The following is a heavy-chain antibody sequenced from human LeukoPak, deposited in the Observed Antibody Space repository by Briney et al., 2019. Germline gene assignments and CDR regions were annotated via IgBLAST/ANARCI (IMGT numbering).Heavy chain of an antibody. V-gene: IGHV3-23*01. CDR1: GFSFSGYA. D-gene: IGHD2-2*02. CDR3: AKGSRGYTNYYFDS. Sequence: GGSLRLSCASSGFSFSGYAMIWVRQAPGKGLELVSTISGRGASTFYADSVRGRFITSKDIPSNTVYLQMNSLRAEDTAVYYCAKGSRGYTNYYFDSWGQGTLVTVSS. J-gene: IGHJ4*02. CDR2: ISGRGAST.